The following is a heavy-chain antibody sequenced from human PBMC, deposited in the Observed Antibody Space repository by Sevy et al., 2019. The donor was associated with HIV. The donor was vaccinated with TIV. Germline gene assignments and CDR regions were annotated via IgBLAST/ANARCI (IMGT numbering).Heavy chain of an antibody. D-gene: IGHD3-16*01. CDR2: FIPIFGTA. J-gene: IGHJ6*02. Sequence: ASVKVSCKASGGTFSSYAISWVRQAPGQGLEWMGGFIPIFGTANYAQKFQGRVTITADESTSTAYMELSSLRSEDTAVYYWARAGMGAAPQYYGMDVWGQGTTVTVSS. V-gene: IGHV1-69*13. CDR1: GGTFSSYA. CDR3: ARAGMGAAPQYYGMDV.